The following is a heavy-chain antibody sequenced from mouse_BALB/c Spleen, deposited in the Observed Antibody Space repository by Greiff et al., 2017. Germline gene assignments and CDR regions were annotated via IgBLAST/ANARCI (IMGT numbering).Heavy chain of an antibody. CDR3: ARTGRYDDGDLYAMDY. Sequence: EVQLQESGPGLVKPSQSLSLTCTVTGYSITSDYAWNWIRQFPGNKLEWMGYISYSGSTSYNPSLKSRISFTRDTSKNQFFLQLNSVTTEDTATYYCARTGRYDDGDLYAMDYWGQGTSVTVSA. V-gene: IGHV3-2*02. CDR2: ISYSGST. D-gene: IGHD2-14*01. J-gene: IGHJ4*01. CDR1: GYSITSDYA.